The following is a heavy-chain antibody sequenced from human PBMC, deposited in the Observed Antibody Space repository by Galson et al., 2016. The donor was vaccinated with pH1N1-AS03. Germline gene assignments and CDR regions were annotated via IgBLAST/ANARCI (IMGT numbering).Heavy chain of an antibody. D-gene: IGHD2-21*01. CDR1: GYIFTSYW. CDR2: IFPGDSDT. J-gene: IGHJ6*02. CDR3: ARHRRELLHYYYGMDV. V-gene: IGHV5-51*01. Sequence: QSGAEVKKPGESLKISCKTSGYIFTSYWVAWVRQMAGKGLECVGAIFPGDSDTRYCPSFEGQVTISAEKSLNTAYLQWTSLQASDTAIYFCARHRRELLHYYYGMDVWGQGTTVTVSS.